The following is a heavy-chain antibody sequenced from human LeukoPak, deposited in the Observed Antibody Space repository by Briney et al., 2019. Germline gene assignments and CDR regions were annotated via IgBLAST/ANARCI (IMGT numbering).Heavy chain of an antibody. CDR1: GFTFSSYG. J-gene: IGHJ4*02. D-gene: IGHD3-9*01. CDR2: IWYDGSNK. V-gene: IGHV3-33*06. CDR3: AKEGLRYFDWSPYYFDY. Sequence: PGGSLRLSCAASGFTFSSYGMHWVRQAPGKGLEGVAVIWYDGSNKYYADSVKGRFTISRDNSKNTLYLQMNSLRAEDTAVYYCAKEGLRYFDWSPYYFDYWGQGTLVTVSS.